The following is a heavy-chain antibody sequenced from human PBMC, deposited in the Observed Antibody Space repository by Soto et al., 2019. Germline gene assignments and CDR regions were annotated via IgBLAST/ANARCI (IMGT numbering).Heavy chain of an antibody. Sequence: PGGSLRLSGAASGFSLRDYAMSWGPQAPGKGIEWVSTISGGGDSTYYAESVKGRFTISRDNYKNTLFLQMNSLRAEDTAVYYCAKVPFVGWGVRETDYWGHGTLVTVSS. CDR2: ISGGGDST. J-gene: IGHJ4*03. CDR1: GFSLRDYA. D-gene: IGHD3-16*01. CDR3: AKVPFVGWGVRETDY. V-gene: IGHV3-23*01.